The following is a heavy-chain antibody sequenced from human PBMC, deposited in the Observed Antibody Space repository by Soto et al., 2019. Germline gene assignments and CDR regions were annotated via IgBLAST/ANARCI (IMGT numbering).Heavy chain of an antibody. V-gene: IGHV3-30-3*01. Sequence: GGSLRLSCAASGFTFSSYAMHWVRQAPGKGLEWVAVISYDGSNKYYADSVKGRFTISRDNSKNTLYLQMNSLRAEDTAVYYCARVEVVRGVPDYWGQGTLVTVSS. D-gene: IGHD3-10*01. CDR3: ARVEVVRGVPDY. J-gene: IGHJ4*02. CDR2: ISYDGSNK. CDR1: GFTFSSYA.